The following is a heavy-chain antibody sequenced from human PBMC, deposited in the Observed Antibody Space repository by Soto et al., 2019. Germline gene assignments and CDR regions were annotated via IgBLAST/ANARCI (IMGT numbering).Heavy chain of an antibody. CDR1: GYSFTSYW. J-gene: IGHJ3*02. Sequence: LGESLKISCKGSGYSFTSYWISWVRQMPGKGLVWMGRIDPSDSYTNYSPSFQGHVTISADKSISTAYLQWSSLKASDTAMYYCARHAYYYDSSGYSHDAFDIWGQGTMVTVSS. D-gene: IGHD3-22*01. CDR2: IDPSDSYT. V-gene: IGHV5-10-1*01. CDR3: ARHAYYYDSSGYSHDAFDI.